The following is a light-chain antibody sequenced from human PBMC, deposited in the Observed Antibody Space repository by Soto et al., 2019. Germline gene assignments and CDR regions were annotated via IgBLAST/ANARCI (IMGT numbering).Light chain of an antibody. Sequence: ALAQPASVSGSPGQAITISCTGTSSDVGGYNYVSWYQQHPGKAPKLMIYEVSNRPSGVSDRFSGSKSGNTASLTISGLQAEDEADYYCTSYTSSNTPVFGTGTKVTVL. V-gene: IGLV2-14*01. CDR1: SSDVGGYNY. CDR2: EVS. CDR3: TSYTSSNTPV. J-gene: IGLJ1*01.